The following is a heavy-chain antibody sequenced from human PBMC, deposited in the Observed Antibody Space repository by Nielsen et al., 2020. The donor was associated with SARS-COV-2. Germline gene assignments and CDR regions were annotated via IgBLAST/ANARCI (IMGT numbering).Heavy chain of an antibody. V-gene: IGHV3-48*04. CDR1: GFTFSSYS. Sequence: GESLKISCAASGFTFSSYSMSWIRQAPGKGLEWVSYISSSGSTIYYADSVKGRFTISRDNAKNSLYLQMNSLRAEDTAVYYCARLIANRQWLDHYYFDYWGQGTLVTVSS. CDR2: ISSSGSTI. J-gene: IGHJ4*02. D-gene: IGHD6-19*01. CDR3: ARLIANRQWLDHYYFDY.